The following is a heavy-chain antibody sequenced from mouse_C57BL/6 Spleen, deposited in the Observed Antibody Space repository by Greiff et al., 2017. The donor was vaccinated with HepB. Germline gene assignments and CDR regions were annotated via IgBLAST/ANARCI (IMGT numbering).Heavy chain of an antibody. Sequence: QVHVKQSGAELAKPGASVKLSCKASGYTFTSYWMHWVKQRPGQGLEWIGYINPSSGYTKYNQKFKDKATLTADKSSSTAYMQLSSLTYEDSAVYYCYGSSYFYAMDYWGQGTSVTVSS. D-gene: IGHD1-1*01. CDR2: INPSSGYT. V-gene: IGHV1-7*01. J-gene: IGHJ4*01. CDR1: GYTFTSYW. CDR3: YGSSYFYAMDY.